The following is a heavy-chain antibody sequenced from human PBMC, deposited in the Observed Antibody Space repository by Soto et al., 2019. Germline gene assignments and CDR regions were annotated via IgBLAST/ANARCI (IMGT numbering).Heavy chain of an antibody. J-gene: IGHJ5*02. CDR3: AREDGYQLLYWFDP. V-gene: IGHV1-3*01. Sequence: ASVKVSCKASGDTFTSYAMHWVRQAPGQRLEWMGWINAGNGNTKYSQKFQGRVTITRDTSASTAYMELSSLRSEDTAVYYCAREDGYQLLYWFDPWGQGTLVTVSS. D-gene: IGHD2-2*01. CDR2: INAGNGNT. CDR1: GDTFTSYA.